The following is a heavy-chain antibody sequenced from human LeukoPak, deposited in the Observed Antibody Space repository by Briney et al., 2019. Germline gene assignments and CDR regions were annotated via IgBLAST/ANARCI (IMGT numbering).Heavy chain of an antibody. CDR3: AGGFMGYCIGGTCFGY. Sequence: PGGSLRLSCATSGFTFSKHWMSWVRQVPGKGLEWVANIKEDGSEQYYAESVKGRFTISRDNAKNSLYLQMNSLGSEDTAVYYCAGGFMGYCIGGTCFGYWGQGTLVTVSS. CDR1: GFTFSKHW. J-gene: IGHJ4*02. V-gene: IGHV3-7*01. D-gene: IGHD2-15*01. CDR2: IKEDGSEQ.